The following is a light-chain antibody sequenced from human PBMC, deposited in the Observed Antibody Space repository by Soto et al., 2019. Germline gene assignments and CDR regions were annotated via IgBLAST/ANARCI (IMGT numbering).Light chain of an antibody. V-gene: IGKV3-20*01. Sequence: EIVLTQSPGTLSLSPGERATLSCRASQSVSSSYLAWYQQKPGQAPRLLIYGTSSRATAIPDRFSGSGSGTAFTLTISRLEPEDFAVYYCQQYGSSSWTFGQGTKVDIK. CDR3: QQYGSSSWT. CDR1: QSVSSSY. J-gene: IGKJ1*01. CDR2: GTS.